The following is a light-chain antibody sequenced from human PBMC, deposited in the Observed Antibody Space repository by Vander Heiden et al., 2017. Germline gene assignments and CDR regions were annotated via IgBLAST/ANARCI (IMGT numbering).Light chain of an antibody. V-gene: IGLV2-14*01. CDR1: SSDVGGYNY. J-gene: IGLJ1*01. CDR2: DVS. CDR3: SSYTSSSTLVV. Sequence: QSASVSGSPGQSLTISCTGTSSDVGGYNYVSWYQQHPGKAPKLMIYDVSNRPSGVSNRFSGSKSGNTASLTISGLQAEDEADYYCSSYTSSSTLVVFGTGTKVTVL.